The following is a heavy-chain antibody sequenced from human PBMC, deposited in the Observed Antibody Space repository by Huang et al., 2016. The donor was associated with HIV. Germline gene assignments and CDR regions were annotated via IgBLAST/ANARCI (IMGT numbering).Heavy chain of an antibody. CDR3: TRGGYNFEF. Sequence: QVQLQESGPGLVKPSQTLSLTCAVSGGSISSGNYYWSWVRQPAGKGLEWIWHIYTSGSTNYNPCLKSRVTISKDTSKNQCSLKLSSVTAVDTAVYYCTRGGYNFEFWGQGTLVTVSS. J-gene: IGHJ4*02. CDR2: IYTSGST. CDR1: GGSISSGNYY. V-gene: IGHV4-61*09. D-gene: IGHD5-12*01.